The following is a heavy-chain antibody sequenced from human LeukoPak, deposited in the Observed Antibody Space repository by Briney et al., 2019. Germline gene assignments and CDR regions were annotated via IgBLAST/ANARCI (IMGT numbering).Heavy chain of an antibody. V-gene: IGHV3-64*01. CDR1: RFTFSSYA. CDR3: ARGVLARGSSGWYFDY. CDR2: ISSNGGST. D-gene: IGHD6-19*01. J-gene: IGHJ4*02. Sequence: GGSLRLSCAASRFTFSSYAMHWVRQAPGKGLEYVSAISSNGGSTYYANSVKGRFTISRDNSKNTLYLQMGSLRAEDMAVYYCARGVLARGSSGWYFDYWGQGTLVTVSS.